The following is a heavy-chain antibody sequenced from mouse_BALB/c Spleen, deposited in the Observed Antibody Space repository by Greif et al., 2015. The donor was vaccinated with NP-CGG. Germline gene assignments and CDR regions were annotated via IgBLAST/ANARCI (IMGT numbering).Heavy chain of an antibody. J-gene: IGHJ2*01. CDR1: GFTFSSYG. CDR3: ARHNYGSSFDY. D-gene: IGHD1-1*01. CDR2: ISSGGSYT. Sequence: EVQLVESGGDLVKPGGSLKLSCAASGFTFSSYGMSWVRQTPDKRLEWVATISSGGSYTYYPDSVKGRFTISRDNAKNTLYRQMSSLKSEDTAMYYCARHNYGSSFDYWGQGTTLTVSS. V-gene: IGHV5-6*01.